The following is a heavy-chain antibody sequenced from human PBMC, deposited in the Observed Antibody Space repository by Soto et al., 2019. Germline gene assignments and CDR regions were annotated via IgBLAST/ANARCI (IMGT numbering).Heavy chain of an antibody. CDR3: ARGKWGATTVTKCYFDY. CDR2: INHSGST. D-gene: IGHD4-17*01. Sequence: ASETLSLTCAVYGGSFSGYYWSWIRQPPGKGLEWIGEINHSGSTNYNPSLKSRVTISVDTSKNQFSLKLSSVTAADTAVYYCARGKWGATTVTKCYFDYWGQGTLVTVSS. CDR1: GGSFSGYY. V-gene: IGHV4-34*01. J-gene: IGHJ4*02.